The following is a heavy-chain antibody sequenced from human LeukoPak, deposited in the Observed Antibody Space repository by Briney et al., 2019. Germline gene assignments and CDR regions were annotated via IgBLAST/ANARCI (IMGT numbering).Heavy chain of an antibody. CDR2: IYYSGST. D-gene: IGHD2-2*01. J-gene: IGHJ6*02. CDR1: GGSISSYY. CDR3: ARSQRGSSYCSSTSCHSPGYYYYYGMDV. V-gene: IGHV4-59*08. Sequence: SETLSLTCTVSGGSISSYYWSWIRQPPGKGLEWIGYIYYSGSTNYNPSLKSLVTISVDTSKNQFSLKLSSVTAADTAVYYCARSQRGSSYCSSTSCHSPGYYYYYGMDVWGQGTTVTVSS.